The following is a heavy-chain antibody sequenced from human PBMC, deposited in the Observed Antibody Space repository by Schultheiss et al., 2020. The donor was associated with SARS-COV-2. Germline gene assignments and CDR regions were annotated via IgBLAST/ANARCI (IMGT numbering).Heavy chain of an antibody. CDR2: IYHSGRT. Sequence: GSLRLSCAASGFSVSTNYMTWVRQPPGKGLEWIGEIYHSGRTNYNPSLKSRVTISVDTSKNQFSLKLSSVTAADTAVYYCARGLLIWFGDRGYGMDVWGQGTTVTVSS. CDR1: GFSVSTNY. J-gene: IGHJ6*02. D-gene: IGHD3-10*01. CDR3: ARGLLIWFGDRGYGMDV. V-gene: IGHV4-4*02.